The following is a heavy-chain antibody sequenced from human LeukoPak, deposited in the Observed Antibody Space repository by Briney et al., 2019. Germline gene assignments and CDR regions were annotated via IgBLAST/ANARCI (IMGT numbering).Heavy chain of an antibody. V-gene: IGHV1-2*02. J-gene: IGHJ4*02. CDR1: GYTFTGYY. D-gene: IGHD2-15*01. Sequence: ASVKVSCKASGYTFTGYYMHWVRQAPGQGLEWMGWINPNSGGTNYAQKFQGRVTMTRDTSISTAYMELSRLRSDDTAVYYCARVLRYCSGGSCYPMGYWGQGTLVTVSS. CDR2: INPNSGGT. CDR3: ARVLRYCSGGSCYPMGY.